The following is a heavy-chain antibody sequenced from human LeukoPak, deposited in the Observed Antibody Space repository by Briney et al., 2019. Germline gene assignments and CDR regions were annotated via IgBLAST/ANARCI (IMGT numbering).Heavy chain of an antibody. V-gene: IGHV3-21*01. CDR1: GFTFSSYS. CDR2: ISSSSSYI. CDR3: ASQIVVVPAANFRPVDY. Sequence: GGSLRLSCAASGFTFSSYSMNWVRQAPGRGLEWASSISSSSSYIYYADSVKGRFTISRDNAKNSLYLQMNSLRAEDTAVYYCASQIVVVPAANFRPVDYWGQGTLVTVSS. D-gene: IGHD2-2*01. J-gene: IGHJ4*02.